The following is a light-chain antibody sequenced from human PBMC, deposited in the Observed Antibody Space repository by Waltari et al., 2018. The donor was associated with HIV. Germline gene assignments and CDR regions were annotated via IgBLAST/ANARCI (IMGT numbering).Light chain of an antibody. Sequence: DVVMTQSPDSLTVSVGERATLNCKSSQSLLYGSNNKNYLAWYQQRPEHRPKLLIYWASTRQSGVPDRFSGSGSGTDFSLTISSLQAEDVAVYYCQQYYLVPYTFGQGTKLEIK. CDR2: WAS. J-gene: IGKJ2*01. CDR3: QQYYLVPYT. CDR1: QSLLYGSNNKNY. V-gene: IGKV4-1*01.